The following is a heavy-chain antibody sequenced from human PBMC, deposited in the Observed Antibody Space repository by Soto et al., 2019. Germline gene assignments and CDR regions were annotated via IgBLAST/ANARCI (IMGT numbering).Heavy chain of an antibody. V-gene: IGHV3-15*01. CDR3: TTDLVDTAMAYYYYYGMDV. CDR2: IKSKTDGGTT. J-gene: IGHJ6*02. Sequence: GGSLRLSCAASGFTFSSAWMSWVRQAPGKGLEWVGRIKSKTDGGTTDYAAPVKGRFTISRDDSKNTLYLQMNSLKTEDTAVYYCTTDLVDTAMAYYYYYGMDVWGQGTTVTVSS. CDR1: GFTFSSAW. D-gene: IGHD5-18*01.